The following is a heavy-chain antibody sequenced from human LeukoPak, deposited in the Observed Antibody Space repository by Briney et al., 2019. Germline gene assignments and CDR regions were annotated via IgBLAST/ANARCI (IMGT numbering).Heavy chain of an antibody. V-gene: IGHV1-18*01. D-gene: IGHD5-24*01. CDR1: GYTFTSYG. CDR3: ARVTSRDGYNSPFDY. CDR2: ISAYNGNT. Sequence: VASVKVSCKASGYTFTSYGISWVRQAPGQGLEWMGWISAYNGNTNYAQKFQGRVTMTRDTSISTSFMELSRLRSDDTAVYYCARVTSRDGYNSPFDYWGQGTLVTVSS. J-gene: IGHJ4*02.